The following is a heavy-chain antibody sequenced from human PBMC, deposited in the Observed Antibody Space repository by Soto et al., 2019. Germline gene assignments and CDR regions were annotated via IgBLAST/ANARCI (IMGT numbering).Heavy chain of an antibody. V-gene: IGHV3-64D*06. CDR1: GFTFSNDA. CDR2: ISNHGGST. J-gene: IGHJ4*02. D-gene: IGHD2-8*02. CDR3: VLGGGVLAAYSVY. Sequence: LRLSSVASGFTFSNDAMHWVRQASGKGMEYLSSISNHGGSTYFADSVKGRFTISRDNSTSTLSLQMSSLRPEETALYYRVLGGGVLAAYSVYRGKGTLVTVSS.